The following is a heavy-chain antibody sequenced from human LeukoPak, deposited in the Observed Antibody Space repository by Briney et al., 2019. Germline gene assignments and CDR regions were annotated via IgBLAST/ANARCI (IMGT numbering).Heavy chain of an antibody. CDR1: GFTFSSYA. J-gene: IGHJ4*02. V-gene: IGHV4-34*01. CDR2: INHSGST. Sequence: PGGSLRLSCAASGFTFSSYAMSWVRQPPGKGLEWIGEINHSGSTNYNPSLKSRVTISVDTSKNQFSLKLSSVTAADTAVYYCARGRTYYDYVWGSYGSKGYYFDYWGQGTLVTVSS. CDR3: ARGRTYYDYVWGSYGSKGYYFDY. D-gene: IGHD3-16*01.